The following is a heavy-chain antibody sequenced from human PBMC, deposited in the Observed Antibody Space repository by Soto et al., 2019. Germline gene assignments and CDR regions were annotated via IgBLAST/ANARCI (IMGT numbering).Heavy chain of an antibody. D-gene: IGHD2-15*01. CDR2: ISYDGSNK. J-gene: IGHJ4*02. CDR1: GFTFSSYG. V-gene: IGHV3-30*18. Sequence: GGSLRLSCAASGFTFSSYGMHWVRQAPGKGLEWVAVISYDGSNKYYADSVKGRFTISRDNSKNTLYLQMNSLRAEDTAVYYCAKDYTSTSIVVVVAATGFFDYWGQGTLVTVSS. CDR3: AKDYTSTSIVVVVAATGFFDY.